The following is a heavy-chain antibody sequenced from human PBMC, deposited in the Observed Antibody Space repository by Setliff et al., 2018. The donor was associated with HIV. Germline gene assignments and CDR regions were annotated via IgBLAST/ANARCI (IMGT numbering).Heavy chain of an antibody. J-gene: IGHJ6*02. D-gene: IGHD3-10*01. V-gene: IGHV4-39*07. Sequence: KTSETLSLTCTVSGGSINRISYYWSWIRQPPGKGLEWIGEVNHSGSTNYNPSLKSRVTISVDTSKNQFSLKLSPVTAADTAVYFCARPTNIDTLYYGSQSFYMYYYGMDVWGQGTTVTVSS. CDR1: GGSINRISYY. CDR2: VNHSGST. CDR3: ARPTNIDTLYYGSQSFYMYYYGMDV.